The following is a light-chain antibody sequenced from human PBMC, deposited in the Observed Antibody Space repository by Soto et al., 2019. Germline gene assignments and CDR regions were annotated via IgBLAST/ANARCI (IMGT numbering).Light chain of an antibody. CDR2: EVI. Sequence: QSALTQVASVSGSPGQSITISCTGTSSDVGTFNLVSWYQQHPGKAPRLMIYEVIKRPSGVSNRFSGSKSGNTAPLTISGLQAEDEADYYCCSCAGSSVYVFGTGTKVTVL. CDR3: CSCAGSSVYV. CDR1: SSDVGTFNL. V-gene: IGLV2-23*02. J-gene: IGLJ1*01.